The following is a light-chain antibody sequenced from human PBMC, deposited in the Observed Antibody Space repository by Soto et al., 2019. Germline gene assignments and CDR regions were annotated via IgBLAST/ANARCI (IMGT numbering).Light chain of an antibody. V-gene: IGLV2-14*01. J-gene: IGLJ2*01. CDR2: GVT. Sequence: QSVLTQPASVSGSPGQSITICCTGTSSDVGGYNYVSWYQQHPGKAPKFMIYGVTNRPSGVSNRFSGSKSGNTASLTISGLQAEDEADYYCSSYTSSSTLSAVFGAGTKLTVL. CDR1: SSDVGGYNY. CDR3: SSYTSSSTLSAV.